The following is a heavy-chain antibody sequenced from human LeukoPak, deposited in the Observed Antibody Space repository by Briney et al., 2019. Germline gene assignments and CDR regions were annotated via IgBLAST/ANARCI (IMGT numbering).Heavy chain of an antibody. Sequence: PSETLSLTCTVSGGSVSSGSYYWNWIRQPPGKGLEWIGYIYYSGSTNYNPSLKSRVTISVDTSKNQFSLKLSSVTAADTAVYYCASYDYGDYRGVDYWGQGTLVTVSS. CDR3: ASYDYGDYRGVDY. V-gene: IGHV4-61*01. CDR1: GGSVSSGSYY. D-gene: IGHD4-17*01. J-gene: IGHJ4*02. CDR2: IYYSGST.